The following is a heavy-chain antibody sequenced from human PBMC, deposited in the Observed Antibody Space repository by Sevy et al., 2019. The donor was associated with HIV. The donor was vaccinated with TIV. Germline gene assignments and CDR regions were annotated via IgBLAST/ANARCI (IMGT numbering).Heavy chain of an antibody. CDR3: ARENSSGWLPNYFDY. Sequence: SETLSLTCTVSGGSISSYYWSWIRQPPGKGLEGIGYIYYSGSTNYNPSLKSRVTISVDTSKNQFSLKLSSVTAADTAVYYCARENSSGWLPNYFDYWGQGTLVTVSS. V-gene: IGHV4-59*01. D-gene: IGHD6-19*01. CDR2: IYYSGST. CDR1: GGSISSYY. J-gene: IGHJ4*02.